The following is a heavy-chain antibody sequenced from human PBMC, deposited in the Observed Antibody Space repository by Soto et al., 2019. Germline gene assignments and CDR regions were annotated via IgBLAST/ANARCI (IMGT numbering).Heavy chain of an antibody. Sequence: SGTLSLTCPRSGCSLSRYYLRLVRPPPGEGLEWIGYMYNTGSTIYNPSLKSRVTISVDTSKNQFSLKLNSVTAADTAVYYCARDLWGYCGTDCYPLDVWGQGTTVTVSS. J-gene: IGHJ6*02. V-gene: IGHV4-59*01. CDR2: MYNTGST. CDR1: GCSLSRYY. CDR3: ARDLWGYCGTDCYPLDV. D-gene: IGHD2-21*02.